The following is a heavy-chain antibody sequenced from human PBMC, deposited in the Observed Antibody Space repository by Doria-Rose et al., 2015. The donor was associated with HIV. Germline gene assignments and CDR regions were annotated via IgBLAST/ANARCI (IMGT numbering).Heavy chain of an antibody. CDR1: GGSVASGTPY. V-gene: IGHV4-39*01. CDR2: IYYSGTT. Sequence: QVQLVQSGPGLVKPSETLSLTCSVSGGSVASGTPYWDWIRQTPGEGLEWIGTIYYSGTTYYNPSLRGRVTISLHTSKNQYSLKLISVTAADTGVYYRAKQAVNWFDPWGQGTLVTVSS. J-gene: IGHJ5*02. D-gene: IGHD6-25*01. CDR3: AKQAVNWFDP.